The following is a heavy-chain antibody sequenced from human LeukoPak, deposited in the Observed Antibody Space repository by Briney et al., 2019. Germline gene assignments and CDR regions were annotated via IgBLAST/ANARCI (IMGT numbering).Heavy chain of an antibody. CDR3: ARNNWFDP. J-gene: IGHJ5*02. CDR1: GASVNGASVTTYY. Sequence: PSETLSLTCTVSGASVNGASVTTYYWSWIRQPPGKGLEWIGYIHYSGSTSYNPSLKSRVTISGDRSKNQFSLNLTSVTAADTAVYYCARNNWFDPWGQGTLVTVSS. CDR2: IHYSGST. V-gene: IGHV4-61*01.